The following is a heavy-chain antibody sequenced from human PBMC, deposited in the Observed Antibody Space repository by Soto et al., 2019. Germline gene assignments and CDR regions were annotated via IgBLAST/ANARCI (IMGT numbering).Heavy chain of an antibody. Sequence: QVQLVESGGGVVQPGRSLRLSRAASGFTFSSYAMHWVRQAPGKGLEWVAVISYDGSNKYYADSVKGRFTISRDNSKNTLYLQMNSLRAEDTAVYYWARGADVVVVAATGLDYFDYWGQGTLVTVSS. CDR1: GFTFSSYA. D-gene: IGHD2-15*01. V-gene: IGHV3-30-3*01. CDR2: ISYDGSNK. J-gene: IGHJ4*02. CDR3: ARGADVVVVAATGLDYFDY.